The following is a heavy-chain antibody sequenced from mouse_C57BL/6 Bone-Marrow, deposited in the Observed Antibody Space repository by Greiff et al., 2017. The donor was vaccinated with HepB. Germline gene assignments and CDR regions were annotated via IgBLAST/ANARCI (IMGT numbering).Heavy chain of an antibody. CDR2: INPGSGGT. D-gene: IGHD2-4*01. CDR3: ARFGDYDGGYYFDY. CDR1: GYAFTNYL. V-gene: IGHV1-54*01. Sequence: VQLQQSGAELVRPGTSVKVSCKASGYAFTNYLIEWVKQRPGQGLEWIGVINPGSGGTNYNEKFKGKATLTADKSSSTAYMQLSSLTSEDSAVYFCARFGDYDGGYYFDYWGQGTTLTVSS. J-gene: IGHJ2*01.